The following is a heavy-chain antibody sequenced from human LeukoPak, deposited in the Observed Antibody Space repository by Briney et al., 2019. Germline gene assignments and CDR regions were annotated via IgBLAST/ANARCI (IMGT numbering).Heavy chain of an antibody. CDR2: IYYSGST. Sequence: PSETLSLTFTVSGGSISSYYWSWIRQPPGKGLEWIGYIYYSGSTNYNPSLKSRVTISVDTSKNQFSLKLSSVTAADTAVYYCARVDSSGWYDDYWGQGTLVTVSS. D-gene: IGHD6-19*01. J-gene: IGHJ4*02. V-gene: IGHV4-59*12. CDR1: GGSISSYY. CDR3: ARVDSSGWYDDY.